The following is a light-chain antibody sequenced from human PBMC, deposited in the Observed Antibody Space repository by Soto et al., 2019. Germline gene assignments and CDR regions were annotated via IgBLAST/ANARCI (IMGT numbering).Light chain of an antibody. CDR1: QSISSW. J-gene: IGKJ4*01. CDR2: DAS. Sequence: DIQMTQSPSTLSASVGDSVSITCRASQSISSWLAWYQQRPGRAPEVLIYDASRLESGVPSRFSGSGSETEFTLTISSLQPDDFATYYCQQYNSYPVTFGGGTRVEIK. V-gene: IGKV1-5*01. CDR3: QQYNSYPVT.